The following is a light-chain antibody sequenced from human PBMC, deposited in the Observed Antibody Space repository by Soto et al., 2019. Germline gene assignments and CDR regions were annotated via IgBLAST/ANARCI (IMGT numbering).Light chain of an antibody. CDR2: EVN. V-gene: IGLV2-14*01. J-gene: IGLJ2*01. CDR3: SSYTTSSVL. Sequence: QSVLTQPASVSGSPGQSITISCTGTSSDVGAYNYVSWYQQHPGKAPKLMIYEVNNRPSGVSNRFSGSKSGNTASLAISGLQPEDEADYYCSSYTTSSVLFGGGTKVTVL. CDR1: SSDVGAYNY.